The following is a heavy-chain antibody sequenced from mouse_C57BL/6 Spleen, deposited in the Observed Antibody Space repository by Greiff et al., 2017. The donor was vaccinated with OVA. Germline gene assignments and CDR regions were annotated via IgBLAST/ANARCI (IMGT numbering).Heavy chain of an antibody. CDR2: IHPNSGST. CDR1: GYTFTSYW. CDR3: AREGLIYYFDY. J-gene: IGHJ2*01. Sequence: QVQLQQPGAELVKPGASVKLSCKASGYTFTSYWMHWVKQRPGQGLEWIGMIHPNSGSTNYNEKFKSKATLTVDKSSSTAYMQLSSLTSEDSAVYYCAREGLIYYFDYWGQGTTLTVSS. V-gene: IGHV1-64*01.